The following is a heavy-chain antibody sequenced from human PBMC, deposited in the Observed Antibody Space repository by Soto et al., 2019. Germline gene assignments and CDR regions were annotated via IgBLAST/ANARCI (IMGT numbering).Heavy chain of an antibody. Sequence: QVQLQQSGPRLARPSGTLSLTCVVSGGSISSTNWWTWVRQTPGKGLEWIGEVYHTGSTKYNPSLKNRVTISLEKSNNQFSLNLKSVTAADTAVYYCATLPPRIVVVVLPIPSWGQGTLVTVSS. CDR2: VYHTGST. J-gene: IGHJ4*02. D-gene: IGHD2-15*01. CDR1: GGSISSTNW. V-gene: IGHV4-4*02. CDR3: ATLPPRIVVVVLPIPS.